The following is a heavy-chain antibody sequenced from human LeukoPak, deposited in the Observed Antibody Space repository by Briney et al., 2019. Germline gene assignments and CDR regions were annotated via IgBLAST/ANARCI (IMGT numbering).Heavy chain of an antibody. CDR1: GYTFTGYY. J-gene: IGHJ1*01. V-gene: IGHV1-2*02. Sequence: GASVKVSCKASGYTFTGYYLHWVRQAPGQGLEWMGWIHPNSGDTNFAQRFQGRVTMTRDTSIGTAYMELTSLRSDDTAVYYCARLATVPGWGQGTLVTVSS. CDR2: IHPNSGDT. CDR3: ARLATVPG. D-gene: IGHD6-19*01.